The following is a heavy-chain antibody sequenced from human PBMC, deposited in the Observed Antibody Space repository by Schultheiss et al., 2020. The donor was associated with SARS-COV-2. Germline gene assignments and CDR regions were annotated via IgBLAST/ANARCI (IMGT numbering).Heavy chain of an antibody. CDR3: ARGMGQWLSNFDY. V-gene: IGHV4-61*08. D-gene: IGHD6-19*01. CDR1: GGSISSGGYY. CDR2: IYYSGST. J-gene: IGHJ4*02. Sequence: SETLSLTCTVSGGSISSGGYYWSWIRQHPGKGLEWIGYIYYSGSTNYNPSLKSRVTISVDTSKNQFSLKLSSVTAADTAVYYCARGMGQWLSNFDYWGQGTLVTVSS.